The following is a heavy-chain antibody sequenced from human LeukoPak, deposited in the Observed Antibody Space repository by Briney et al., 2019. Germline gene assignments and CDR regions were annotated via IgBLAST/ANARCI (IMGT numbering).Heavy chain of an antibody. J-gene: IGHJ4*02. CDR3: VRDGSYYDSSGYYYLY. V-gene: IGHV1-69*13. D-gene: IGHD3-22*01. CDR2: ITPMFGTP. Sequence: SVTVSCTASGGTFSSYAISWVRQAPGQGLEWMGGITPMFGTPNYAQKFQGRVTITADESTSTAYMELSSLRSEDTAVYYCVRDGSYYDSSGYYYLYWGQGTLVTVSS. CDR1: GGTFSSYA.